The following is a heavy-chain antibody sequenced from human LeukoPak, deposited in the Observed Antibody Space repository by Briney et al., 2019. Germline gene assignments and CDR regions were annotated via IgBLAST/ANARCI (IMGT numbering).Heavy chain of an antibody. D-gene: IGHD6-13*01. V-gene: IGHV3-23*01. J-gene: IGHJ4*02. CDR2: ISGSGGST. CDR3: ANPLGYSSSWYFDY. CDR1: GFTFSSYA. Sequence: GGSLRLSCAASGFTFSSYAMSWVRQAPGKGLEWVSAISGSGGSTYYADSVKGRFTISRDNSKSTLYLQMNSLRAEDTAVYYCANPLGYSSSWYFDYWGQGTLVTVSS.